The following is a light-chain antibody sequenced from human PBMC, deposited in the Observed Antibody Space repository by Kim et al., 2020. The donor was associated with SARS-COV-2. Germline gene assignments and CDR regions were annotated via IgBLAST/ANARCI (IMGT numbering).Light chain of an antibody. V-gene: IGLV7-43*01. Sequence: QAAVSQEPSLTVSPGGTVTLTCASSTGAVTSGHYPNWFQQKPGQAPRALIYSISNKYSWTPARFSGSLLGGKAALTLSGVQPEDEADYYCRLCYGGVWVFGGGTKLTVL. CDR3: RLCYGGVWV. J-gene: IGLJ3*02. CDR1: TGAVTSGHY. CDR2: SIS.